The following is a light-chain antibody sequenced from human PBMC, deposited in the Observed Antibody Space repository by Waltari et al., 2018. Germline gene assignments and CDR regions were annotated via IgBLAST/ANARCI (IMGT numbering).Light chain of an antibody. Sequence: DIQMTQSPSTLSASVGDRVTITCRASQSISSYLAWYQQKPEKAPKLLISKASTLGSGVPARFSGSRSGTEFTLTISSLQTDDFATYYCQQYNRYSTFGQGTKVEIK. CDR2: KAS. CDR1: QSISSY. CDR3: QQYNRYST. V-gene: IGKV1-5*03. J-gene: IGKJ1*01.